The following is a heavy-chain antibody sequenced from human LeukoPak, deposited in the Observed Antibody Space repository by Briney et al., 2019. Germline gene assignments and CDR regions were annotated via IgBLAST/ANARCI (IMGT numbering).Heavy chain of an antibody. Sequence: SETLSPTGIVSGGSITTNTYYWGWIRLPQGKGLEWIGEILHRATTYRPPSLRTRATITVDTSKNQFSLRLTSVTAADTAVYYCARVTYNGYQHFDYWGQGNLVTVS. D-gene: IGHD3-10*01. J-gene: IGHJ4*02. CDR3: ARVTYNGYQHFDY. CDR1: GGSITTNTYY. CDR2: ILHRATT. V-gene: IGHV4-39*07.